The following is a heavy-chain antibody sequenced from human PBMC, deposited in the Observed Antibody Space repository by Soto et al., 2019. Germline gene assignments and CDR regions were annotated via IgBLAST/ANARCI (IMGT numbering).Heavy chain of an antibody. Sequence: SETLSLTCTVSGGSINSGNYYWTWIRQPPGTGLEWIGEINHSGSTNYNPSLKSRATISVDTSKNQFSLKLTSVTAADTAVYYCARDKIPGLFADWGQGTLVPVSS. D-gene: IGHD2-21*01. CDR2: INHSGST. J-gene: IGHJ4*02. V-gene: IGHV4-39*07. CDR1: GGSINSGNYY. CDR3: ARDKIPGLFAD.